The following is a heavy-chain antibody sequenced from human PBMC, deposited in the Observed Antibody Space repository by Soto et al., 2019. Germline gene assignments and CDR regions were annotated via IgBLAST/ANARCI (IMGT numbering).Heavy chain of an antibody. D-gene: IGHD3-10*01. Sequence: SETLSLTCTVSGGSISSYYWSWIRQPPGKGLEWIGYIYYSGSTNYNPSLKSRVTISVDTSKNQFSLKLSSVTAADTAVYYCARSGSSRGHWFDPWGQGTLVTVSS. CDR2: IYYSGST. CDR1: GGSISSYY. J-gene: IGHJ5*02. V-gene: IGHV4-59*01. CDR3: ARSGSSRGHWFDP.